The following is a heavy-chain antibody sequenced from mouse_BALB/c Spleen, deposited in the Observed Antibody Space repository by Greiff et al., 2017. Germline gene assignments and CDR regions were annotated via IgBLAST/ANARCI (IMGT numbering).Heavy chain of an antibody. CDR3: ARDGTTAEAY. V-gene: IGHV5-4*02. Sequence: EVMLVESGGGLVKPGGSLKLSCAASGFTFSDYYMYWVRQTPETRLEWVATISDGGSYTYYPDSVKGRFTISRDNAKNNLYLQMSSLKSEDTAMYYCARDGTTAEAYWGQGTLVTVSA. J-gene: IGHJ3*01. CDR2: ISDGGSYT. CDR1: GFTFSDYY. D-gene: IGHD1-2*01.